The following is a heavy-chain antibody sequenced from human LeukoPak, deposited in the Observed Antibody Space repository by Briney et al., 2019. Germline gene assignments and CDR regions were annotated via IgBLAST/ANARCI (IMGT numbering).Heavy chain of an antibody. Sequence: PGRSLRLSCAASGFTFSSYGMHWVRQAPGKGLEWVAVISYDGSNKYYADSVKGRFTISRDNSKNTLYLQMNSLRAEDTAVYYCAKDGYYYDSSGYPDCWGQGTLVTVSS. D-gene: IGHD3-22*01. CDR3: AKDGYYYDSSGYPDC. J-gene: IGHJ4*02. V-gene: IGHV3-30*18. CDR2: ISYDGSNK. CDR1: GFTFSSYG.